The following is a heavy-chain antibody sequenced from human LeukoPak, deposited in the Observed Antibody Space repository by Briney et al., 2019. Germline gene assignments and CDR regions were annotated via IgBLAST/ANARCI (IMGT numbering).Heavy chain of an antibody. CDR1: GFTFSNYA. Sequence: GGSLRLSCAASGFTFSNYAMHWVRQAQGEGLENVSAISSNGGSTYYADSVKGRFTISRDNSKNTLFLQMGSLRVEDMAVYYCARGLRAYYYYGMDVWGQGTTVTVSS. CDR2: ISSNGGST. V-gene: IGHV3-64*02. D-gene: IGHD3-3*01. CDR3: ARGLRAYYYYGMDV. J-gene: IGHJ6*02.